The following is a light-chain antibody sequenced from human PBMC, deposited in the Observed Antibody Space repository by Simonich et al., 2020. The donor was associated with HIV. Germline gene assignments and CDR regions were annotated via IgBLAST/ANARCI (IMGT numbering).Light chain of an antibody. CDR3: CAYGGSVV. CDR1: SSDVGRYNL. CDR2: EGS. J-gene: IGLJ2*01. V-gene: IGLV2-23*01. Sequence: QSALPHPASVSGSPGQPITISCTGTSSDVGRYNLVSWNQPHPGKAPKLMIYEGSTRPSGVSNRFSGSKAGNTSTLTISGRQAEDGADYYCCAYGGSVVFGGGTKLTVL.